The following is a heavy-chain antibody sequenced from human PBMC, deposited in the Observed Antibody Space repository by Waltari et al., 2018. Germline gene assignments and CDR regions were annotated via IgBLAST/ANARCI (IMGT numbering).Heavy chain of an antibody. Sequence: EVQLLESGGGLVQPGGSLRLSCAASGFTFSSYAMGWVRQAPGKGLEWVSGSSGSGGSTYYADSVKGRFTISRDNSKNTLYLQMNSLRAEDTAVYYCAKDEDSGSYIRFDYWGQGTLVTVSS. V-gene: IGHV3-23*01. CDR2: SSGSGGST. CDR3: AKDEDSGSYIRFDY. J-gene: IGHJ4*02. D-gene: IGHD1-26*01. CDR1: GFTFSSYA.